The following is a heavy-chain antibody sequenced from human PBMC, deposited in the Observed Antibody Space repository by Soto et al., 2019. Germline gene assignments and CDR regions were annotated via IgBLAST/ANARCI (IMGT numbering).Heavy chain of an antibody. CDR3: AKDRTTGTTEYYYYYGMDV. D-gene: IGHD1-1*01. V-gene: IGHV3-23*01. J-gene: IGHJ6*02. Sequence: SLRLSCAASGFTFSSYAMSWVRQAPGKGLEWVSAISGSGGSTYYADSVKGRFTISRDNSKNTLYLQMNSLRAEDTAVYYCAKDRTTGTTEYYYYYGMDVWGQGTTVTVSS. CDR1: GFTFSSYA. CDR2: ISGSGGST.